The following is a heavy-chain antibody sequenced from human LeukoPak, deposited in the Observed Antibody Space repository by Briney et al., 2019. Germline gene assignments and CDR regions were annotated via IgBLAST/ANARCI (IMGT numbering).Heavy chain of an antibody. Sequence: SGGSLRLSCAGSGFTFSNAWMSWVRQAPGKGLEWVGRIKSKTDGGTTDYAAPVKGRFTISRDDSKNTLYLQMNSLKTEDTAVYYCTTEIVGATTSWEKDYWGQGTLVTVSS. D-gene: IGHD1-26*01. CDR3: TTEIVGATTSWEKDY. CDR1: GFTFSNAW. V-gene: IGHV3-15*01. J-gene: IGHJ4*02. CDR2: IKSKTDGGTT.